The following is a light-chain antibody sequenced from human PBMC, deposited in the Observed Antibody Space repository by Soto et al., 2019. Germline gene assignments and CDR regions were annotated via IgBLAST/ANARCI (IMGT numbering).Light chain of an antibody. CDR2: VAS. J-gene: IGKJ4*01. V-gene: IGKV3-15*01. CDR1: HGIGTA. CDR3: QHYSDWPLT. Sequence: EIVMTQSPATLSVSPGEGATLSCRASHGIGTALAWYQQKPGQTPRLLMYVASIRATGVPARFSGSASGTEFTLTITSLQSEDFAVYYCQHYSDWPLTFGGGNKVESK.